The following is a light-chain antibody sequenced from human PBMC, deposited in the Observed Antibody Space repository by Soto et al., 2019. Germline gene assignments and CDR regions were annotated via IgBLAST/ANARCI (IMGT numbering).Light chain of an antibody. J-gene: IGLJ2*01. CDR2: EVS. CDR3: SSYTSSSTGVV. CDR1: SSGVGGYNY. Sequence: QSALTQPASVSGSPGQSITISCTGTSSGVGGYNYVSWYQQHPGKAPKLMIYEVSNRPSGVSNRFSGSKSGNTASLTISGLQAEDEADYYCSSYTSSSTGVVFGGGTKVTVL. V-gene: IGLV2-14*01.